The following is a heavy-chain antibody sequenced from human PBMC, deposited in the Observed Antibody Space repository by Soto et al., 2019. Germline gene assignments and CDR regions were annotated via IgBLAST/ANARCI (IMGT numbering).Heavy chain of an antibody. V-gene: IGHV4-30-2*01. CDR1: GGSISSSGYS. CDR2: IYHSGST. J-gene: IGHJ3*02. Sequence: PSETLSLTCTVSGGSISSSGYSWGWIRQPPGRGLEWIGSIYHSGSTYYNPSLKSRVTISVDRSKNQFSLKLSSVTAADTAVYYCARTPDIWGQGTMVTVSS. CDR3: ARTPDI.